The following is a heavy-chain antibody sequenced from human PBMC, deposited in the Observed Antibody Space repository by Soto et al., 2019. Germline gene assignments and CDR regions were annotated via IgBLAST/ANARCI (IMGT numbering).Heavy chain of an antibody. J-gene: IGHJ4*02. V-gene: IGHV1-18*01. CDR2: VSAYNGNT. CDR3: ARSLVNYDYIWGSYRTSEIDH. CDR1: GYTFNSYG. D-gene: IGHD3-16*02. Sequence: QVQLVQSGAEVKKPGASVKVSCKASGYTFNSYGINWVRQAPGQGLEWVGWVSAYNGNTNYAQKLQGRVTMTTDTSTSTAYMDLRSLRSDDTAVYYCARSLVNYDYIWGSYRTSEIDHWGQGTLVTVSS.